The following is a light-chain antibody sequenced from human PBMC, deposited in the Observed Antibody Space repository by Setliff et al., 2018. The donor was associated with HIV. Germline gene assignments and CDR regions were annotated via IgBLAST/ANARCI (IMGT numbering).Light chain of an antibody. J-gene: IGLJ1*01. CDR3: NSFTSTTIYV. CDR1: SRDVGGGSNY. V-gene: IGLV2-14*03. Sequence: LAQPASVSGSPGQSITISCTGTSRDVGGGSNYVSWYQQHPGQAPKLIIFEVTTRFSGSRSGNTASLTISGLQAEDEADYYCNSFTSTTIYVFGTGTKGTVL. CDR2: EVT.